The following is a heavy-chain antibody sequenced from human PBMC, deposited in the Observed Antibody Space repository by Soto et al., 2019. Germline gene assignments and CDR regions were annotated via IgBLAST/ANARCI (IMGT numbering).Heavy chain of an antibody. Sequence: SETLSLTCTVSGCSISSGGYYWSWIRQHPGKGLEWIGYIYYSGSTYYNPSLKSRVTISVDTSKNQFSLNLKSVTAADTAVYYCATLPPRIVVVVLPIPSWGQGTLVTVSS. V-gene: IGHV4-31*03. J-gene: IGHJ4*02. D-gene: IGHD2-15*01. CDR2: IYYSGST. CDR1: GCSISSGGYY. CDR3: ATLPPRIVVVVLPIPS.